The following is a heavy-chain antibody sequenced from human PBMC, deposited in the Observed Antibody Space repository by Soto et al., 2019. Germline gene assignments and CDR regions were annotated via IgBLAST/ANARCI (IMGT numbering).Heavy chain of an antibody. J-gene: IGHJ3*02. V-gene: IGHV1-58*02. D-gene: IGHD3-22*01. Sequence: GASVKVSCKASGFTFTSSAMQWVRQARGQRLERKGWIVVGSGNTNYAQKFQERVTITRDMSTSTAYMELSSLRSEDTAVYYCAAVGSDYCYDSSGYYSNAFDIWGQGTMVTVSS. CDR1: GFTFTSSA. CDR2: IVVGSGNT. CDR3: AAVGSDYCYDSSGYYSNAFDI.